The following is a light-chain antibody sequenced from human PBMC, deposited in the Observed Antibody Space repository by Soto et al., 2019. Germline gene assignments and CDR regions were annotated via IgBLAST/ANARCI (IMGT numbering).Light chain of an antibody. Sequence: EIVLTQSPGTLSLSPGERATLSCRASQSVSSSSLAWYQQKPGQAPSLLIYGVSTRATGVPVRFSGSGSGTEFTLTINSLQSEDFAVYYCQQYNNWPHTFGQGTKVDIK. CDR1: QSVSSS. V-gene: IGKV3-15*01. J-gene: IGKJ2*01. CDR3: QQYNNWPHT. CDR2: GVS.